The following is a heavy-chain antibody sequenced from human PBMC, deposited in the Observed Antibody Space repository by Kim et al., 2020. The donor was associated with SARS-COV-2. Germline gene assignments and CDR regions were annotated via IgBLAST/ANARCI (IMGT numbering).Heavy chain of an antibody. V-gene: IGHV1-69*13. CDR2: IIPIFGTA. CDR3: ARGDIVVVPAAMPPNTEDYYYYYGMDV. J-gene: IGHJ6*02. CDR1: GGTFSSYA. D-gene: IGHD2-2*01. Sequence: SVKVSCKASGGTFSSYAISWVRQAPGQGLEWMGGIIPIFGTANYAQKFQGRVTITADESTSTAYMELSSLRSEDTAVYYCARGDIVVVPAAMPPNTEDYYYYYGMDVWGQGTTVTVSS.